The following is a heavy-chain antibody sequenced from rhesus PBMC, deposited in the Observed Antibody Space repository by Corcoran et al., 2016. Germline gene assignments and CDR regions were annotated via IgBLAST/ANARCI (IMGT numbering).Heavy chain of an antibody. CDR3: ARRAIAAADFDY. Sequence: QVQLQESGPAVVKPSETLSLTCAVSGGSISSSNWWSWIRQSPGKGLEWIGGIYGSGGSTEYNPSLKIRVTSSIDTCKTQFSLKLSSVTAADTAVYYCARRAIAAADFDYWGQGVLVTVSS. CDR1: GGSISSSNW. V-gene: IGHV4-93*02. CDR2: IYGSGGST. J-gene: IGHJ4*01. D-gene: IGHD6-25*01.